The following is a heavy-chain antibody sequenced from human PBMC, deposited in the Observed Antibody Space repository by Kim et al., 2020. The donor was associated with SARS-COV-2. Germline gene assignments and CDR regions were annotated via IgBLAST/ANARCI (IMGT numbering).Heavy chain of an antibody. D-gene: IGHD3-10*01. Sequence: GGSLRLSCDASGFTFMNYAMTLVRQAPGKGLEWVAAISGSGGSTDYVDSVKGRFTISRDTSKEIVYLEMSSLRAEDTAVYFCAKSVGEYYYYYGLDVWGQGTTVIVSS. CDR1: GFTFMNYA. CDR3: AKSVGEYYYYYGLDV. CDR2: ISGSGGST. J-gene: IGHJ6*02. V-gene: IGHV3-23*01.